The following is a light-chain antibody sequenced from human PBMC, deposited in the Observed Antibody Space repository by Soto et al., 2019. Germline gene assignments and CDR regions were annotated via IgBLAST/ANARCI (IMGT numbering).Light chain of an antibody. CDR2: EVS. CDR1: SSDVGDYSF. V-gene: IGLV2-14*01. CDR3: NSYTSSNTLYL. Sequence: QSALAQPASVSGSPGQSITISCTGTSSDVGDYSFVSWYQQHPGKAPKLMIYEVSHRPSGVSNRFSGSKSGNTASLTISGLQADDEADYYCNSYTSSNTLYLFGTGTKVTV. J-gene: IGLJ1*01.